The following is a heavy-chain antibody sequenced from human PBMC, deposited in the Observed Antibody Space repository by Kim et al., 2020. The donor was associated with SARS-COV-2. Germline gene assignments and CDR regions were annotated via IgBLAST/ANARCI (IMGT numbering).Heavy chain of an antibody. CDR3: VVSGDEEEEMGGYFDH. Sequence: ASVKVSCKASGYTFSNYGIIWVRQAPGQGLEWVGWISANKGQTKYAEMVKGRVTMTTDTTTSTAYLELRSLQSDDTAVYYCVVSGDEEEEMGGYFDHWGQGTLVTISS. J-gene: IGHJ4*02. CDR2: ISANKGQT. D-gene: IGHD5-12*01. CDR1: GYTFSNYG. V-gene: IGHV1-18*04.